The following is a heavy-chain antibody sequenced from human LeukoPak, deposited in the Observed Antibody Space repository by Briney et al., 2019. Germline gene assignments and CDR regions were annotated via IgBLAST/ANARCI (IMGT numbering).Heavy chain of an antibody. Sequence: SETLSLTCTVSGDSISSYYWSWIRQPPVKGLEWIGYIHTSGSTNYNPSLKSRVTISVDTSKNQFSLKLSSVTAADTAVYYCARRRMLGVSGGCCWFDPWGQGTLVTVSS. J-gene: IGHJ5*02. V-gene: IGHV4-4*09. D-gene: IGHD3-16*01. CDR2: IHTSGST. CDR3: ARRRMLGVSGGCCWFDP. CDR1: GDSISSYY.